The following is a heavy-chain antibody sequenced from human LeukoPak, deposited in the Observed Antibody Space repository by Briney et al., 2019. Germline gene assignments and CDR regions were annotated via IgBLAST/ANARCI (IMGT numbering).Heavy chain of an antibody. CDR2: MNPNSGNT. V-gene: IGHV1-8*01. CDR3: ARGMITMVRGHWYFDL. CDR1: GYTFTSYD. Sequence: ASVKFSCKASGYTFTSYDINWVRQATGQGLEWMGWMNPNSGNTGYAQKFQGRVTMTRNTSISTAYMELSSLRSEDTAVYYCARGMITMVRGHWYFDLWGRGTLVTVSS. J-gene: IGHJ2*01. D-gene: IGHD3-10*01.